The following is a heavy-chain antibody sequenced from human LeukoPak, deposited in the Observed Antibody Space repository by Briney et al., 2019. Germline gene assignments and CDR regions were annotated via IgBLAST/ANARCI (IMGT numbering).Heavy chain of an antibody. Sequence: SETLSRTCSVSGASISNYYWSWIRQPAGKGLQWIGRINASGSTNYDPSLQSRVTMSLDTSKNQFSLKLSSVTAADTAVYYCARSRGRGYSDNWGQGTLVTVSS. V-gene: IGHV4-4*07. CDR3: ARSRGRGYSDN. J-gene: IGHJ1*01. D-gene: IGHD6-25*01. CDR2: INASGST. CDR1: GASISNYY.